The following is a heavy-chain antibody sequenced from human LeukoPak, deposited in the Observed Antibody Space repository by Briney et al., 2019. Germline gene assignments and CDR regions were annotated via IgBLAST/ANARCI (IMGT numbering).Heavy chain of an antibody. V-gene: IGHV1-2*02. D-gene: IGHD4-23*01. CDR2: INPNSGAT. CDR3: TRGRDYGGNSKLFDY. Sequence: ASVMVSCKASGYTFTGYYMHWVRQAPGQGLEWMGWINPNSGATSHAQKFQGRVTMTRDTSISTAYMELSRLRSDDTAVYYCTRGRDYGGNSKLFDYWGQGTLVTVSS. CDR1: GYTFTGYY. J-gene: IGHJ4*02.